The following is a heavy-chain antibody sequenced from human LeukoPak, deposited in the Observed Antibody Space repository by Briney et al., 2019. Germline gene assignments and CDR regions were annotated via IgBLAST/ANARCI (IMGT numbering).Heavy chain of an antibody. D-gene: IGHD2-15*01. CDR2: INAGNGNT. CDR1: GYTFTSYA. CDR3: ARKADCSGGSCYSPAGY. V-gene: IGHV1-3*01. J-gene: IGHJ4*02. Sequence: GASVKVSCKASGYTFTSYAMHWVRQAPGQRLEWMGWINAGNGNTKYSQKFQGRVTITRDTSASTAYMELSSLRSEDTAVYYCARKADCSGGSCYSPAGYWGQGTLVTVSS.